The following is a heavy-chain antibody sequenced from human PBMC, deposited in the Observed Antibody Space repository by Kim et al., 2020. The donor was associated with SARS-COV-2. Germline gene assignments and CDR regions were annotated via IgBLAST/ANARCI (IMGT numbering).Heavy chain of an antibody. V-gene: IGHV3-7*03. CDR1: GFTFSSYC. CDR3: ARGLRVRFLEWLFPGDY. Sequence: GGSLRLSCAASGFTFSSYCMSWVRQAPGKGLEWVANIKQDGSEKYYVDSVKGRFTISRDNAKNSLYLQMNSLRAEDTAVYYCARGLRVRFLEWLFPGDYCGQGTRVTVPS. J-gene: IGHJ4*02. CDR2: IKQDGSEK. D-gene: IGHD3-3*01.